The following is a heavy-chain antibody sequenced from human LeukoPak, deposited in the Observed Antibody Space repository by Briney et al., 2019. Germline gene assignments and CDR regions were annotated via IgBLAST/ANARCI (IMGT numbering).Heavy chain of an antibody. V-gene: IGHV4-59*01. Sequence: PSGTLSLTCTVSGGSISPYYWSWIRQPPGKGLEWIGYIHYSGRTDYNPSLNSRVTITVDTSKNQFSLKLTSVTAADTAVYYCARDSSGYDSGWYFDLWGRGTLVTVSS. CDR2: IHYSGRT. CDR1: GGSISPYY. J-gene: IGHJ2*01. CDR3: ARDSSGYDSGWYFDL. D-gene: IGHD5-12*01.